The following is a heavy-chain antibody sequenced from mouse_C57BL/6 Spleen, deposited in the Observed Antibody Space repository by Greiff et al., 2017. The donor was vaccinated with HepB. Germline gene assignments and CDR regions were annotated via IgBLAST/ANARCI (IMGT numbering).Heavy chain of an antibody. V-gene: IGHV5-17*01. Sequence: EVKLMESGGGLVKPGGSLKLSCAASGFTFSDYGMHWVRQAPEKGLEWVAYISSGSSTIYYADTVKGRFTISRDNAKNTLFLQMTSLRSEDTAMYYCARDTTVVAPDYWGQGTTLTVSS. D-gene: IGHD1-1*01. CDR3: ARDTTVVAPDY. CDR2: ISSGSSTI. J-gene: IGHJ2*01. CDR1: GFTFSDYG.